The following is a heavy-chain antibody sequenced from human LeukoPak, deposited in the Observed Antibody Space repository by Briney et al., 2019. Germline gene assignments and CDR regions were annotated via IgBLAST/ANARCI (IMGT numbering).Heavy chain of an antibody. CDR1: GYIFTGYY. D-gene: IGHD2-21*02. Sequence: GASVKVSCKASGYIFTGYYMHWVRQAPGQGLEWMGWINPNSGDTNYAQKFQGRVTMTRDTSISTAYMELSRLRSDDTAVYYCARDNDRHIVVVTAIRPYYYMDVWGKGTTVTVSS. CDR3: ARDNDRHIVVVTAIRPYYYMDV. V-gene: IGHV1-2*02. CDR2: INPNSGDT. J-gene: IGHJ6*03.